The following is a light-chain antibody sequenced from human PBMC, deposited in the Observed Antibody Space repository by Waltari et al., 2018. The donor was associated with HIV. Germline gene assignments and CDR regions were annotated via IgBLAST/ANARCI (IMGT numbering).Light chain of an antibody. CDR2: RNN. CDR3: AAWDDSLSGYV. V-gene: IGLV1-47*01. Sequence: QSVLTQPPSASGTPGQRVTISCSGSSSNIGSNYVYWYQQLQGTAPKLLIYRNNQLPSGVPDRFSGSKSGTSASLAISGLRSEDEAEYYCAAWDDSLSGYVFGTGTKVTVL. CDR1: SSNIGSNY. J-gene: IGLJ1*01.